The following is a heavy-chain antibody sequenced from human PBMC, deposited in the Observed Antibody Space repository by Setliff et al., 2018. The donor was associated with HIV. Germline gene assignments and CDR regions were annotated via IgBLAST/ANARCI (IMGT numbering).Heavy chain of an antibody. CDR1: GGSISSSFHY. CDR3: AGRDGYNRYYFDF. Sequence: LSLTCTVSGGSISSSFHYWGWIRQPPGKGLEWIASLYYSGNTYYNPSLKSRVTILVDTSKNQFSLKVTSVTAADTAVYYCAGRDGYNRYYFDFWGRGTLVTVSS. D-gene: IGHD5-12*01. J-gene: IGHJ4*02. CDR2: LYYSGNT. V-gene: IGHV4-39*07.